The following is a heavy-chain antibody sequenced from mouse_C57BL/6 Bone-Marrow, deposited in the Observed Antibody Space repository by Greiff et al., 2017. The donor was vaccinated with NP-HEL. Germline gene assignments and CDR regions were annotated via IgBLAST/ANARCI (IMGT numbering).Heavy chain of an antibody. V-gene: IGHV2-2*01. CDR1: GFSLTSYG. CDR3: ARKDVIYYGNYVGYFDV. Sequence: VQGVESGPGLVQPSQSLSITCTVSGFSLTSYGVHWVRQSPGKGLEWLGVIWSGGSTDYNAAFISRLSISKDNSKSQVFFKMNSLQADDTAIYYCARKDVIYYGNYVGYFDVWGTGTTVTVSS. D-gene: IGHD2-1*01. CDR2: IWSGGST. J-gene: IGHJ1*03.